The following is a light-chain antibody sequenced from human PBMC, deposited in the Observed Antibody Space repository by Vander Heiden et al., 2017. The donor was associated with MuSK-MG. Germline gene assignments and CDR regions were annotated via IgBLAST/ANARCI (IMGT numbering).Light chain of an antibody. V-gene: IGLV2-8*01. Sequence: QPALTQPPSTSGSPRQPVTISCPGTSSDVGRATVVPWYHQHPGKAPKPSIYEVNKRPSGGPHCLSGSETGNTASLTVSGLQTEDEDDYYCSSYAGSNTWVFGGGTKVTVL. CDR2: EVN. CDR3: SSYAGSNTWV. J-gene: IGLJ3*02. CDR1: SSDVGRATV.